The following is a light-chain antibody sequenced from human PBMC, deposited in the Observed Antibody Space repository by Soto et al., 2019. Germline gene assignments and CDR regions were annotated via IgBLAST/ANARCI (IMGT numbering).Light chain of an antibody. CDR2: ANS. V-gene: IGLV1-40*01. Sequence: QSVLTQPPSVSGAPGQRVTISCTGSSSNIGAGYDVHWYQQLPGTAPKLLIYANSIRPSGVPGRFSGSKSGTSASLAITGIQAEDEADYYCKSYDRSLSGYVFGTGTKVTV. J-gene: IGLJ1*01. CDR3: KSYDRSLSGYV. CDR1: SSNIGAGYD.